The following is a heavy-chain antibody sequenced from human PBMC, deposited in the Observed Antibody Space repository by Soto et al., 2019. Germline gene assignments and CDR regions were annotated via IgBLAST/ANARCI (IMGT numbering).Heavy chain of an antibody. V-gene: IGHV3-21*01. CDR1: GFTFSIYS. CDR3: AFALLTPEGCFGP. CDR2: ISPSSSYI. J-gene: IGHJ5*02. Sequence: PGGSLRLSCAASGFTFSIYSMDWVRQAPGKGLERVSSISPSSSYIYYADSVKGRFTNSRDDAKKSVFLQMNGLRAEDTAVYDCAFALLTPEGCFGPRRQGTLVTVSS.